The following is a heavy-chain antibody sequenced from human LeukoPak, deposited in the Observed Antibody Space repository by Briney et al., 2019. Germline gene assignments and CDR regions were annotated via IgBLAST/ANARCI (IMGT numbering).Heavy chain of an antibody. CDR2: ISFSSATI. J-gene: IGHJ3*02. D-gene: IGHD3-10*01. Sequence: GGSLRLSCEASEFTFSSYSMNWVRQAPGKGLEWVSYISFSSATIHYADTVKGRFTISRDNAKNSLYLQMNSLRAEDTALYYCARDTHYYGSGSPAFGIWGQGTMVTVSS. V-gene: IGHV3-48*01. CDR1: EFTFSSYS. CDR3: ARDTHYYGSGSPAFGI.